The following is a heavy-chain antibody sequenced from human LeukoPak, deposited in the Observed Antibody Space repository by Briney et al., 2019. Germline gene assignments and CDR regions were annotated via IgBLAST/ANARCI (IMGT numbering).Heavy chain of an antibody. CDR2: INTNTGNP. CDR1: GYTFTSYA. D-gene: IGHD5-24*01. J-gene: IGHJ6*03. Sequence: ASVKVSCKASGYTFTSYAMNWVRQAPGQGLEWMGWINTNTGNPTYAQGFTGRFVFSLDTSVSTAYLQISSLKAEDTAVYYCARDGGWLPENYYYYYYMDVWDKGTTVTVSS. CDR3: ARDGGWLPENYYYYYYMDV. V-gene: IGHV7-4-1*02.